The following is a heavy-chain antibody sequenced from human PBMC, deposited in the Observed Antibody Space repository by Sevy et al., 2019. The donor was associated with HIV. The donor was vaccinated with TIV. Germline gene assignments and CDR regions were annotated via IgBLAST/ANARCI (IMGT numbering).Heavy chain of an antibody. J-gene: IGHJ4*02. CDR3: ARDDQWLVLGAGYFDY. Sequence: GGSLRLSCAASGFTFSSYSMNWVRQAPGKGLEWVSSISSSSSYIYYADSVKGRFTISRDNAKNALYLQMNSLRAEDTAGYYCARDDQWLVLGAGYFDYWGQGTLVTVSS. CDR1: GFTFSSYS. V-gene: IGHV3-21*01. CDR2: ISSSSSYI. D-gene: IGHD6-19*01.